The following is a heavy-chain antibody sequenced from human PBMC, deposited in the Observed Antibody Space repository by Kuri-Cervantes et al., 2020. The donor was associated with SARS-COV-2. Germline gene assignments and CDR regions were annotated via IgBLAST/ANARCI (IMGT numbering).Heavy chain of an antibody. J-gene: IGHJ4*02. D-gene: IGHD2-21*01. CDR3: AKDRVGVQDF. CDR2: ISHDGKNK. Sequence: GESLKISCAASGFNFSRTDMHWVRQAPGKGQEWVAVISHDGKNKKCIASGKGRFTISRDNSRNTRYLHMKSLRSEDTAMYYCAKDRVGVQDFWGQGTLVTVSS. CDR1: GFNFSRTD. V-gene: IGHV3-30*18.